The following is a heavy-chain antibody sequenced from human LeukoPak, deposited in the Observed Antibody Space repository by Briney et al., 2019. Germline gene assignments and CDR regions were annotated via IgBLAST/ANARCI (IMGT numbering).Heavy chain of an antibody. CDR3: ARRSPYSTGWSSYFDY. CDR2: IYRSGTT. Sequence: SETLSLTCAVSGGSISSTNWWSWVRQPPGKGLEWIGEIYRSGTTNYKPSLKSRVTISLDKSRNHFSLKLTSVTAADSAVYYCARRSPYSTGWSSYFDYWGQGALVTVSS. J-gene: IGHJ4*02. CDR1: GGSISSTNW. V-gene: IGHV4-4*02. D-gene: IGHD6-19*01.